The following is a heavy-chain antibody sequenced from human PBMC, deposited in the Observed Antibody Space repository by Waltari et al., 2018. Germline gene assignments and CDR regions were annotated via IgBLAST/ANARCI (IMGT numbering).Heavy chain of an antibody. Sequence: QVTLRESGPALVRPTQTLTLTCTFSGFPLSGSQMCVSWIRQPPGKALEWLARIDWDDDKYYSPSLQTRLTISKDTSKNQVVLTMTDMGLVDTATYYCVRENRVTMIRGSMDVWGQGAMVTVSS. CDR3: VRENRVTMIRGSMDV. D-gene: IGHD3-22*01. V-gene: IGHV2-70*15. CDR1: GFPLSGSQMC. CDR2: IDWDDDK. J-gene: IGHJ6*02.